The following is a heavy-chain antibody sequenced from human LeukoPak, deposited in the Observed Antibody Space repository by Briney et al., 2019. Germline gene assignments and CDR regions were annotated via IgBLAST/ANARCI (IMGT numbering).Heavy chain of an antibody. D-gene: IGHD3-16*02. V-gene: IGHV3-21*01. CDR3: ARGPDHYDYVWGSYRPTPFDY. J-gene: IGHJ4*02. CDR1: GFTFSSYS. CDR2: ISSSSSYI. Sequence: PGGSLRLSCAASGFTFSSYSMNWVRQAPGKGLEWVSSISSSSSYIYYTDSVKGRFTISRDNAKNSLYLQMNSLRAEDTAVYYCARGPDHYDYVWGSYRPTPFDYWGQGTLVTVSS.